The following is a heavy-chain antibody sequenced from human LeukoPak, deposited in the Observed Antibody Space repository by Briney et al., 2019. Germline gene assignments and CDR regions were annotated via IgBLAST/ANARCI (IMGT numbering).Heavy chain of an antibody. J-gene: IGHJ4*02. V-gene: IGHV3-23*01. D-gene: IGHD2-15*01. CDR3: AKMGVE. CDR2: ITGSGGNT. Sequence: GGSLRLSCAASGFTFSNYAMTWVRHAPNKGLEWVSSITGSGGNTYYADSVKGRFTISRDNSKNTLYLQMNSLRAEDTAVYYCAKMGVEWGQGTLVTVSS. CDR1: GFTFSNYA.